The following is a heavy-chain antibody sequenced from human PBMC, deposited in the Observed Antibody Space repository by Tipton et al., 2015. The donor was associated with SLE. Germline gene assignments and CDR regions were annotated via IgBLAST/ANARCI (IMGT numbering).Heavy chain of an antibody. V-gene: IGHV3-11*04. CDR1: GFTFSDYY. CDR3: AKGRLPYYFDY. Sequence: LSLTCAASGFTFSDYYMSWIRQAPGKGLEWVSYISSSGSTIYYADSVKGRFTISRDNAKNSLYLQMNSLRAEDTAVYYCAKGRLPYYFDYWGQGTLVTVSS. D-gene: IGHD4-11*01. CDR2: ISSSGSTI. J-gene: IGHJ4*02.